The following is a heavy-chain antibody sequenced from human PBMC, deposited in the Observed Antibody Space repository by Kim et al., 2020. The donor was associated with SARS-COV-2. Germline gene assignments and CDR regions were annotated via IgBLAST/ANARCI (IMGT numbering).Heavy chain of an antibody. Sequence: ASVKVSCKTSGYSLVGYYMHWVRQAPGQGLDWMGRINPNSGGTYYAQKFRGRVTMTRDTSISTAYMEVSRLTSDDTAVYYCARERCSGGRCYTIDYWGQGTLVTVSS. CDR1: GYSLVGYY. CDR2: INPNSGGT. J-gene: IGHJ4*02. CDR3: ARERCSGGRCYTIDY. V-gene: IGHV1-2*06. D-gene: IGHD2-15*01.